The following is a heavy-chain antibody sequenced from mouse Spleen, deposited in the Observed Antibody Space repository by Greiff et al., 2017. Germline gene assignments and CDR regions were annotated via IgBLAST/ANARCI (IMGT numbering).Heavy chain of an antibody. D-gene: IGHD1-1*01. CDR2: ISSGGSYT. J-gene: IGHJ2*01. Sequence: EVQVVESGGGLVKPGGSLKLSCAASGFTFSSYAMSWVRQTPEKRLEWVATISSGGSYTYYPDSVKGRFTISRDNAKNTLYLQMSSLRSEDTAMYYCARRYYYGSSFDYWGQGTTLTVSS. CDR1: GFTFSSYA. V-gene: IGHV5-9-3*01. CDR3: ARRYYYGSSFDY.